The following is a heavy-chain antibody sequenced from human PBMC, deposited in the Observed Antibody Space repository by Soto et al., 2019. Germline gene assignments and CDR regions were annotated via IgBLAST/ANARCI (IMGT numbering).Heavy chain of an antibody. Sequence: EVQLVESGGGLVQPGGSLRLSCAASGFTFSSYWMSWVRQAPGKGLEWVANIKQDGSEKYYVDSVKGRFTISRDNAKNSQYLQMNSLRAEDTAVYYCARDSVRWFGESDGDFDYWGQGTLVTVSS. J-gene: IGHJ4*02. CDR3: ARDSVRWFGESDGDFDY. V-gene: IGHV3-7*01. CDR1: GFTFSSYW. CDR2: IKQDGSEK. D-gene: IGHD3-10*01.